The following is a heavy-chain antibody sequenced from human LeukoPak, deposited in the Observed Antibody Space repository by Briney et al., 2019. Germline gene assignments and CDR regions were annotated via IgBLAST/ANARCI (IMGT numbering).Heavy chain of an antibody. J-gene: IGHJ5*02. D-gene: IGHD6-19*01. CDR2: IYTSGST. CDR1: GGSISSYY. Sequence: SETLSLTCTVSGGSISSYYWSWIRQPAGKGLEWIGRIYTSGSTNYNPSLKSRVTMSVDTSKNQFSLKPSSVTAADTAVYYCARDSSGWPGYNWFDPWGQGTLVTVSS. V-gene: IGHV4-4*07. CDR3: ARDSSGWPGYNWFDP.